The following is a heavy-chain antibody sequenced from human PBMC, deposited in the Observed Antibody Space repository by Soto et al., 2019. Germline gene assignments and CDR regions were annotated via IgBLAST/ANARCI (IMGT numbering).Heavy chain of an antibody. V-gene: IGHV3-33*01. CDR1: GFTFNSHG. D-gene: IGHD6-13*01. Sequence: QVQLVESGGGVVQPGRSLRLSCAASGFTFNSHGMHWVRQAPGKGPEWVAVIWYDGSNKYYADSVKGRFTISRDNSKNTLDLEMNSLRVEDTDVDYCARDSSNSWWFDPWGQGTLVTVSP. CDR3: ARDSSNSWWFDP. CDR2: IWYDGSNK. J-gene: IGHJ5*02.